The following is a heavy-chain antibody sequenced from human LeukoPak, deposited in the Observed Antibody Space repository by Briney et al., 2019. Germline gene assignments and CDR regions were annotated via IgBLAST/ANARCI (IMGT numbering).Heavy chain of an antibody. D-gene: IGHD3-10*01. CDR2: IYYSGST. J-gene: IGHJ4*02. CDR1: GGSISSSSYY. CDR3: ADGRPVRY. Sequence: SETLSLTCTVSGGSISSSSYYWGWIRQPPGKGLEWIGYIYYSGSTNYNPSLKSRVTISVDTSKNQFSLKLSSVTAADTAVYYCADGRPVRYWGQGTLVTVSS. V-gene: IGHV4-61*05.